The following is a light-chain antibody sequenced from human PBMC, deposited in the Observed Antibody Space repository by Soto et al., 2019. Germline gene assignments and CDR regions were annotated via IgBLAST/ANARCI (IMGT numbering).Light chain of an antibody. Sequence: IQLTQSPSSLSASVGDRVTITCRASQGISSYLAWYQQKPGKAPKLLIYAASTLQSGVPSRFSGSGSGTDFTLTISSLQPEDVATYYCQKYHGAPAFGQGTRLEIK. CDR2: AAS. CDR1: QGISSY. J-gene: IGKJ5*01. CDR3: QKYHGAPA. V-gene: IGKV1-9*01.